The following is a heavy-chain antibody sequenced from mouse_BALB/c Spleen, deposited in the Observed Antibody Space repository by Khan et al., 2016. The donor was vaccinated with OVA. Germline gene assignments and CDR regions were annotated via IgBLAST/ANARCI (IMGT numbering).Heavy chain of an antibody. D-gene: IGHD1-3*01. CDR3: ARLEDI. CDR1: GFSLTSYG. J-gene: IGHJ2*01. CDR2: IWAGGST. V-gene: IGHV2-9*02. Sequence: VQLQESGPGLVAPSPSLSITCTVSGFSLTSYGVHWVRQPPGKGLEWLGVIWAGGSTNYNSALMSRLSISKDNSKSQVFLKMNSLLTDDTAMYYCARLEDIWGQGTTLTVSS.